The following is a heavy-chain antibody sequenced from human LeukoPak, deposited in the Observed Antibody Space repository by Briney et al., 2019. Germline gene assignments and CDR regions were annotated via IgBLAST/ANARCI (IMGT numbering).Heavy chain of an antibody. D-gene: IGHD2-15*01. CDR3: AKVAGPAPFYYYYVMDV. Sequence: GGSLRLSCAASGFTFSRYAMSWVRQAPGKGLEWVSAISGSGGSTYYADSVKGRFTISRDNSKNTLYLQMNSLRAEDTAVYYCAKVAGPAPFYYYYVMDVWGQGTTVTVSS. J-gene: IGHJ6*02. CDR2: ISGSGGST. CDR1: GFTFSRYA. V-gene: IGHV3-23*01.